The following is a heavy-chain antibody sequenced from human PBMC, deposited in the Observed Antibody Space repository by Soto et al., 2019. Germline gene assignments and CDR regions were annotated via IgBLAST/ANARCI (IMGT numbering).Heavy chain of an antibody. CDR1: GFTFSSYA. J-gene: IGHJ4*02. D-gene: IGHD6-19*01. CDR2: ISGSGGST. CDR3: AKEIAVAEGQEGFEY. V-gene: IGHV3-23*01. Sequence: LRLSFAASGFTFSSYAMSWVRQAPGKWLEWVSAISGSGGSTYYADSVKGRFTVSRDNSKNTLYLQMNSLRAEDTAVYYCAKEIAVAEGQEGFEYLGQGTLVIVS.